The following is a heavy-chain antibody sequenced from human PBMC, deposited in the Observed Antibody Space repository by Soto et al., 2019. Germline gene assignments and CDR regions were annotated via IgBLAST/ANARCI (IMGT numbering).Heavy chain of an antibody. CDR1: GFGFTFSNYY. CDR2: ISSSGHMT. D-gene: IGHD3-10*01. CDR3: AGTYGSADS. Sequence: VQLVESGGGLVRPGGSLSLSCAASGFGFTFSNYYMNWIRQAPGKGLEWVASISSSGHMTFYAPSVNGRFTISRASGKNSLYLQMNSLRAEDTGVYFCAGTYGSADSWGPGTLVTVSS. V-gene: IGHV3-11*04. J-gene: IGHJ5*01.